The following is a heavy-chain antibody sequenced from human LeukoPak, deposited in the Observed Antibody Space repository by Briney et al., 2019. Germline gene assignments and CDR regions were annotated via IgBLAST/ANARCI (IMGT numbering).Heavy chain of an antibody. J-gene: IGHJ4*02. CDR3: ATGWVVVVPAASRVWDTLVDY. Sequence: ASVRISCKVSGYTFTDYYMHWVARAPGKGREWMGVVDPEDGETIYAEKFQGRVTITADTSTDTAYMELNSLRSEDTAVYYCATGWVVVVPAASRVWDTLVDYWGQGTLVTVSS. D-gene: IGHD2-2*01. V-gene: IGHV1-69-2*01. CDR2: VDPEDGET. CDR1: GYTFTDYY.